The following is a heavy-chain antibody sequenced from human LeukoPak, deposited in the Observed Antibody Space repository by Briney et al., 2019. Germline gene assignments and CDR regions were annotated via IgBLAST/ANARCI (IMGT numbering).Heavy chain of an antibody. CDR1: GFTFSNYA. V-gene: IGHV3-64*01. CDR2: TISNGGST. CDR3: ARGSSSWYYDAFDI. D-gene: IGHD6-13*01. Sequence: GGSLRLSCAASGFTFSNYAMHWVRQAPGKGLEYVSGTISNGGSTYYANSVKGRFTIFRDNSKNTLYLQMGSLRAEDMAVYYCARGSSSWYYDAFDIWGQGTMVTASS. J-gene: IGHJ3*02.